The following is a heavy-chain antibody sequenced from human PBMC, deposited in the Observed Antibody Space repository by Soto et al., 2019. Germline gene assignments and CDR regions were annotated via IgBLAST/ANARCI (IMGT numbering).Heavy chain of an antibody. D-gene: IGHD3-10*01. Sequence: QVQLQESGPGLVKPSQTPSLTCAVSGGSISRSVYYCNWIRQHPGKGLEWIGYIHNSGTTYYNPSLQSRLSFSVDTSKNQFSLKLNSVTTADTAVYYCARDPIVRGVVGWYFDLWGRGTLVTVSS. CDR3: ARDPIVRGVVGWYFDL. J-gene: IGHJ2*01. CDR2: IHNSGTT. CDR1: GGSISRSVYY. V-gene: IGHV4-31*11.